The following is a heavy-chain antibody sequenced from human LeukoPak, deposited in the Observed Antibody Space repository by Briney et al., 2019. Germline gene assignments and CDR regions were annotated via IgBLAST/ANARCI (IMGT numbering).Heavy chain of an antibody. CDR1: GGSISSYY. CDR3: ARSAGVGELLAGSAYYYYYMDV. V-gene: IGHV4-4*09. J-gene: IGHJ6*03. Sequence: SETLSLTCTVSGGSISSYYWSWIRQPPGKGLEWIGYIYTSGSTNYNPSLKSRVTISVDTSKNQFSLKLSSVTAADTAVYYCARSAGVGELLAGSAYYYYYMDVWCKGTTVTVSS. D-gene: IGHD1-26*01. CDR2: IYTSGST.